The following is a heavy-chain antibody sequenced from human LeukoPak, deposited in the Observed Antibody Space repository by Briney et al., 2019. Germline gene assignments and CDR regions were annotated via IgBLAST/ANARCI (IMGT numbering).Heavy chain of an antibody. V-gene: IGHV1-2*02. D-gene: IGHD2-15*01. CDR3: ARDPQAATSNFDY. Sequence: ASVKVSCKASGYTFTGYYMHWVRQAPGQGLEWMGWINPNSGGTNYAQKFQGRVTMTRDTSISTAYMELSRLRSDDTAVYYCARDPQAATSNFDYWGHGTLVTVSS. CDR2: INPNSGGT. CDR1: GYTFTGYY. J-gene: IGHJ4*01.